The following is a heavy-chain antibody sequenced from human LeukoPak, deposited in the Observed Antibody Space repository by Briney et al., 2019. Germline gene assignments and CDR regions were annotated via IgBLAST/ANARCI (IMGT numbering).Heavy chain of an antibody. V-gene: IGHV3-13*01. Sequence: GGSLRLSCAASGFTFSKDDFHWVRQAPGKGLEGVAAIGVTGDTYYADSVKGRFTISREDAANSLYLKMRSLGAGETALYYCTKEFCGSRAACAGGSYYDFWGRGALVTVSS. CDR1: GFTFSKDD. D-gene: IGHD2-15*01. CDR3: TKEFCGSRAACAGGSYYDF. CDR2: IGVTGDT. J-gene: IGHJ2*01.